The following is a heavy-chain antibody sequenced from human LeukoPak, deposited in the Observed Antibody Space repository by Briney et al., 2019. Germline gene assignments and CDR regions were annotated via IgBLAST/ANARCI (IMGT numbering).Heavy chain of an antibody. V-gene: IGHV3-20*04. CDR2: INWNGGST. J-gene: IGHJ4*02. CDR1: GFTFDDYG. D-gene: IGHD6-13*01. CDR3: ARSSSWYDGPFDY. Sequence: GGSLRLSCAASGFTFDDYGLSWVRHAPGKGLEWVSGINWNGGSTGYADSVKGRFTISRDNAKKSLYLQMNSLRAGDTAVYYCARSSSWYDGPFDYWGQGTLVTVSS.